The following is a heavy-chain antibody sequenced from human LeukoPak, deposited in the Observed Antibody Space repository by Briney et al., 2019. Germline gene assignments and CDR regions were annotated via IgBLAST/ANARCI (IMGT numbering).Heavy chain of an antibody. Sequence: SETLSLTCTVSGGSISSYYWSWIRQPPGKGLEWIGYIYYSGSTNYNPSLKSRVTISVDTSKNQFSLKLSSVTAADTAVYYCAGGLNDYGDYASLYYFDYWGQGTLVTVSS. CDR1: GGSISSYY. J-gene: IGHJ4*02. D-gene: IGHD4-17*01. CDR2: IYYSGST. CDR3: AGGLNDYGDYASLYYFDY. V-gene: IGHV4-59*01.